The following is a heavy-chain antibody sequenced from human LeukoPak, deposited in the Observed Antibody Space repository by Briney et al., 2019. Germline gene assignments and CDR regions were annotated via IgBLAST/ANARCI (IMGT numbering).Heavy chain of an antibody. Sequence: GESLKISCKASGYTFRTSWIGWVRLMPGKGLEWMAITYPGDSDTKYGPSFQGQVSISVDTFISTAYLHWSRLKASDNAIYYCVMGGYYPGYFDHWGQGTLVTVSS. D-gene: IGHD3-10*01. CDR3: VMGGYYPGYFDH. V-gene: IGHV5-51*01. CDR1: GYTFRTSW. J-gene: IGHJ4*02. CDR2: TYPGDSDT.